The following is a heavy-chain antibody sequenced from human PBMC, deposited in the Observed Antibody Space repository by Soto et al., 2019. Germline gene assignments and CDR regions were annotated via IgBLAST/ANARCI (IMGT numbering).Heavy chain of an antibody. J-gene: IGHJ4*02. CDR2: IYPGDSDT. D-gene: IGHD2-15*01. V-gene: IGHV5-51*01. Sequence: GESLKISCKGSGYSFTSYWIGWVRQMPGKGLEWMGIIYPGDSDTRYSPSFQGQVTISADKSISTAYLQWSSLKASDTAMYYCARHRVVVAATTEASLYFDYWGQGTLVTVSS. CDR1: GYSFTSYW. CDR3: ARHRVVVAATTEASLYFDY.